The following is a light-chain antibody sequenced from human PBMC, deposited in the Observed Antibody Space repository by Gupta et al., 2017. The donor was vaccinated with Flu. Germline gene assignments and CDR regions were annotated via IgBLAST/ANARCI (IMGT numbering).Light chain of an antibody. CDR1: QSVGSY. CDR2: DTS. CDR3: QQRGDWPPT. Sequence: ETVLTQSPVTLSFSPGERATLSCRASQSVGSYLAWYQQKPGQAPRLLIYDTSNRATGIPARFSGSGSGTDFTLTISRLEPEDFVVYYCQQRGDWPPTFGQGTRLEIK. J-gene: IGKJ5*01. V-gene: IGKV3-11*01.